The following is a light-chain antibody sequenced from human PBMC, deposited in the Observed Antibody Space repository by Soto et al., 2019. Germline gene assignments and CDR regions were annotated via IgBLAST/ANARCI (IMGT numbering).Light chain of an antibody. Sequence: EIVMTQSPATLSVSPGERATLSCRASQSVSSNLAWYQQKPGQAPRLLIYGASTRATGIPARFSGSGSGTEFTLTINSLQSEDFVVYYCQQYNNWPRTFGQGTRWISN. CDR1: QSVSSN. J-gene: IGKJ1*01. CDR3: QQYNNWPRT. V-gene: IGKV3-15*01. CDR2: GAS.